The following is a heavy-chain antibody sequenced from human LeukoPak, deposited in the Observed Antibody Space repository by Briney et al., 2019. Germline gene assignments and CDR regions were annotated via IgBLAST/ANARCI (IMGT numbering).Heavy chain of an antibody. V-gene: IGHV3-66*01. Sequence: GGSLRLSCAASGFTVSSNYMSWVCQAPGKGLEWVSVIYSGGNTYYADSVKGRFTMSRDKSKNTLYLQMNSLRDEDTAVYYCARVQATFQNFGYCGQGTLVTVSS. CDR2: IYSGGNT. CDR1: GFTVSSNY. J-gene: IGHJ4*02. D-gene: IGHD2/OR15-2a*01. CDR3: ARVQATFQNFGY.